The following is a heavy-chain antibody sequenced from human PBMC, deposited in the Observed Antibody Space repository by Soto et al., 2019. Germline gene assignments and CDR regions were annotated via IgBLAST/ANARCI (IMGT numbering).Heavy chain of an antibody. J-gene: IGHJ4*02. CDR2: VYYTGST. V-gene: IGHV4-59*01. D-gene: IGHD3-22*01. CDR1: GDSISTFY. CDR3: ARGRTVRNYADDSSDYFYFFDY. Sequence: SETLSLTCTVSGDSISTFYWGWMRQSPGKELEWIGYVYYTGSTNYNPSLKSRVTISVDRSKNQFSLKLTSANAADTAVCYCARGRTVRNYADDSSDYFYFFDYWGQGTQVTVSS.